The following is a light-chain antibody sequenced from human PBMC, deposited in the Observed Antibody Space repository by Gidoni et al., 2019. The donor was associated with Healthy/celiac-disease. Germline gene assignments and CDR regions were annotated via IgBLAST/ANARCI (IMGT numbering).Light chain of an antibody. V-gene: IGKV3-20*01. Sequence: EIVLTQSPGTLSLSPGGRATLSCRASPSVSSSYLAWYQQKPGQAPRLLIYGASSRATGIPDRFSGSGSGTDFTLTISRLEPEDCAVYYCQQYGSSPGFTFXPXTKVDIK. CDR2: GAS. CDR1: PSVSSSY. CDR3: QQYGSSPGFT. J-gene: IGKJ3*01.